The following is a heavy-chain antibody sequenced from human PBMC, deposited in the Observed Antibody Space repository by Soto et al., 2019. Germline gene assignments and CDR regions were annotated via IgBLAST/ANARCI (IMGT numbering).Heavy chain of an antibody. V-gene: IGHV1-18*01. CDR2: ISPYNGDT. CDR3: ARGGGSAPLRIDY. D-gene: IGHD3-10*01. J-gene: IGHJ4*02. CDR1: GYTFTNYG. Sequence: ASVKVSCKASGYTFTNYGITWVRQAPGQGLEWMGWISPYNGDTNYAQKVQGRVTMTTDTSTSTAFMELRSLISDDTAIYYCARGGGSAPLRIDYWGQGTLVTVSS.